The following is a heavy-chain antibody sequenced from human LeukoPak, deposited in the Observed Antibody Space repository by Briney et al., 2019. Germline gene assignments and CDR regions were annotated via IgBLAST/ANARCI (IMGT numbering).Heavy chain of an antibody. V-gene: IGHV1-69*04. CDR1: GGTFSSYA. CDR2: IIPIFGIA. CDR3: AREGGSYAPFDY. J-gene: IGHJ4*02. D-gene: IGHD1-26*01. Sequence: ASVKVPCKASGGTFSSYAISWVRQAPGQGLEWMGRIIPIFGIANYAQKFQGRVTITADKSTSTAYMELSSLRSEDTAVYYCAREGGSYAPFDYWGQGTLVTVSS.